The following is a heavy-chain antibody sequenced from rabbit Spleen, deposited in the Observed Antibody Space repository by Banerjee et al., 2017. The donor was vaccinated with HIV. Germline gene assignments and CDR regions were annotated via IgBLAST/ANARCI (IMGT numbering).Heavy chain of an antibody. J-gene: IGHJ4*01. CDR2: IDVTKNGNT. Sequence: QSLEESWGDLVKPGASLTLTCTASGFSFSSTYHMCWFRQAPGKGLEWIACIDVTKNGNTYYASWAKGRFAITQASSTTVTLQTTSLTAADTATYFCARHVGGTGCYFNLWGQGTLVTVS. CDR1: GFSFSSTYH. V-gene: IGHV1S40*01. D-gene: IGHD7-1*01. CDR3: ARHVGGTGCYFNL.